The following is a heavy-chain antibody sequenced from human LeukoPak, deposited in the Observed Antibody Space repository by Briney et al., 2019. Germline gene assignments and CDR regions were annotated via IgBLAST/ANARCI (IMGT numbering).Heavy chain of an antibody. Sequence: GGSLRLSCAASGFTFSSYSMNWVRQAPGKGLEGISYIISTGSTTYYADSVKGRFTISRDNANNSLSLQMSSLRAEDTAVCYCATGFWGYCSRNSCPLDNWGQGTLVTVAS. CDR3: ATGFWGYCSRNSCPLDN. V-gene: IGHV3-48*01. CDR2: IISTGSTT. J-gene: IGHJ4*02. CDR1: GFTFSSYS. D-gene: IGHD2-2*01.